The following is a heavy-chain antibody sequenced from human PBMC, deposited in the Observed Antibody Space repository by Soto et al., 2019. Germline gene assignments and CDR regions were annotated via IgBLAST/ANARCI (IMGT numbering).Heavy chain of an antibody. V-gene: IGHV1-69*12. CDR2: IIPIFGTA. Sequence: QVQLVQSGAEVKKPGSSVKVSCKASGGTFSSYAISWVRQAPGQGLEWMGGIIPIFGTANYAQKFQGRVTIAADESTSTAYMELSSLRSEDTAVYYCARWEHEPRTPNYYYYGMDVWGQGTTVTVSS. CDR1: GGTFSSYA. CDR3: ARWEHEPRTPNYYYYGMDV. D-gene: IGHD1-26*01. J-gene: IGHJ6*02.